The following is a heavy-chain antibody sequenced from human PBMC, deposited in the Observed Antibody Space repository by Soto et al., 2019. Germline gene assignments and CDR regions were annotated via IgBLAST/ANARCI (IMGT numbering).Heavy chain of an antibody. Sequence: QVQLVESGGGVVQPGRSLRLSCAASGFTFSSYAMHWVRQAPGKGLEWVAVISYDGSNKYYADSVKGRFTISRDNSKNTLYRQMNSLRAEDTAVYYCARSVDYGDYESAFDYWGQGTLVTVSS. CDR1: GFTFSSYA. D-gene: IGHD4-17*01. CDR2: ISYDGSNK. J-gene: IGHJ4*02. CDR3: ARSVDYGDYESAFDY. V-gene: IGHV3-30-3*01.